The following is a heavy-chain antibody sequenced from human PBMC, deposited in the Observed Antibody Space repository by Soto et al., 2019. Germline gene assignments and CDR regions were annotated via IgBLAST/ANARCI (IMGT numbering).Heavy chain of an antibody. CDR2: IYYSGST. CDR3: AKGADYFDY. V-gene: IGHV4-39*01. CDR1: GGSINSNNYY. J-gene: IGHJ4*02. Sequence: SETLSLTCTVSGGSINSNNYYWGWIRQPPGKELEWIGSIYYSGSTYYNPSLKSRVTISIDTSKNQFSLKLSSVTAADTAVYYCAKGADYFDYWGQGTLVTVSS.